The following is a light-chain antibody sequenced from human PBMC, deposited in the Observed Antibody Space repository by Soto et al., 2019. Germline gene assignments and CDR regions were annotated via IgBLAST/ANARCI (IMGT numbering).Light chain of an antibody. V-gene: IGKV1-5*03. CDR2: KAS. Sequence: DIQMTQSPSTVSASVGDRVTMTCRASQSISSWLAWYQQKPGKAPKLLIYKASSLESGVPSRFSGSGSGTEFTLTISSLQPDDFATYYCQQYNSYPLTFGGGTKVDI. J-gene: IGKJ4*01. CDR1: QSISSW. CDR3: QQYNSYPLT.